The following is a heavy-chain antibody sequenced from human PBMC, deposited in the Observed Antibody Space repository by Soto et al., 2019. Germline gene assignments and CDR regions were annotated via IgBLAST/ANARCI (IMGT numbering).Heavy chain of an antibody. CDR2: ISSSSSTI. J-gene: IGHJ5*02. Sequence: GSLRLSCAASGFIFSSYSMNWVRQAPGKGLEWVSYISSSSSTIYYADSVKGRFTISRDNAKNSLYLQMNSLRDEDTAVYYCARESRFLEWLSLNWFDPWGQGTLVTVSS. D-gene: IGHD3-3*01. V-gene: IGHV3-48*02. CDR1: GFIFSSYS. CDR3: ARESRFLEWLSLNWFDP.